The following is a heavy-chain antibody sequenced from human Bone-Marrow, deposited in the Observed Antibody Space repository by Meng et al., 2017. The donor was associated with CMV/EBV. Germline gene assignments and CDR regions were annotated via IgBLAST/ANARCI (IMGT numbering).Heavy chain of an antibody. Sequence: SGFTFSSYGMHWVRQAPGKGLEWVAVISYDGSNKYYADSVKGRFTISRDNSKNTLYLQMNSLRAEDTAVYYCAREKGYYDSSGYYSYWGQGTLVTVSS. D-gene: IGHD3-22*01. CDR1: GFTFSSYG. CDR2: ISYDGSNK. CDR3: AREKGYYDSSGYYSY. J-gene: IGHJ4*02. V-gene: IGHV3-30*19.